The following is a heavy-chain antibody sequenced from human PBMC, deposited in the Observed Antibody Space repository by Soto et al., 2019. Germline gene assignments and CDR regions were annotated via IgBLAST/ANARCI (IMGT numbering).Heavy chain of an antibody. CDR1: GGSISSYY. J-gene: IGHJ1*01. CDR3: ARVRAGCSRARCYLEE. D-gene: IGHD2-2*01. CDR2: IYYSGST. Sequence: SETLSLTCTVSGGSISSYYWSWIRQPPGKGLEWIGYIYYSGSTNYNPSLKSRVTISVDTSKNQFSLKLSSVTAADTAVYFCARVRAGCSRARCYLEEWGRVTLVTVSS. V-gene: IGHV4-59*01.